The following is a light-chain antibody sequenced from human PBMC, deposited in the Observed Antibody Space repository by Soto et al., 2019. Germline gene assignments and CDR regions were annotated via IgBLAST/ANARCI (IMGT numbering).Light chain of an antibody. CDR3: QKRSNWPLT. Sequence: ELVLTQSPATLSLSPGDSATLSCRASQSIGLAIAWYQHKTGQAPRILIYDASNRATGIPDRLSGSGSGTDLNLTISRLEPEDFAVYYCQKRSNWPLTCGGGTKVDIK. J-gene: IGKJ4*01. V-gene: IGKV3-11*01. CDR1: QSIGLA. CDR2: DAS.